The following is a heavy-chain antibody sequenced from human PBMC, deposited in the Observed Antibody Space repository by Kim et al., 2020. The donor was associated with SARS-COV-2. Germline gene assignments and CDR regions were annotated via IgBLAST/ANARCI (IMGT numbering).Heavy chain of an antibody. J-gene: IGHJ3*02. V-gene: IGHV3-66*01. CDR2: IYSGGST. Sequence: GGSLRLSCAASGFTVSSNYMSWVRQAPGKGLEWVSVIYSGGSTYYADSVKGRFTIPRDNSKNTLYLQMNSLRAEDTAVYYCARFRNYYDILTGYYGDAFDIWGQGTMGTVSS. D-gene: IGHD3-9*01. CDR1: GFTVSSNY. CDR3: ARFRNYYDILTGYYGDAFDI.